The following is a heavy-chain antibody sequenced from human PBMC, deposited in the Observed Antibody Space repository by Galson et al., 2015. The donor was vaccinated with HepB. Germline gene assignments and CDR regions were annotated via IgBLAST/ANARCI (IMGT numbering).Heavy chain of an antibody. CDR3: ARDPDSYSSSWYYFDY. CDR2: IKQDGSEK. D-gene: IGHD6-13*01. V-gene: IGHV3-7*03. J-gene: IGHJ4*02. CDR1: GFTFSSYW. Sequence: SLRLSCAASGFTFSSYWMSWVRQAPGKGLEWVANIKQDGSEKYYVDSVKGRFTISRDNAKNSLYLQMNNLRAEDTAVYYCARDPDSYSSSWYYFDYWGQGTLVTVSS.